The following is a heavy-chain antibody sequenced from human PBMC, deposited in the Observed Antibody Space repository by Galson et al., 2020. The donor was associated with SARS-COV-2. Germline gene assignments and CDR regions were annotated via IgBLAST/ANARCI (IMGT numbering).Heavy chain of an antibody. Sequence: SLKISCAASGFGFGHYAMHWVRQAPGKGLEWVAVIWSDGNNKYYVDSVEGRFSISRDNSKNTVNLQMNSLRAEDTAVYYCASSIQVAGAIDYWGQGALVTVS. CDR2: IWSDGNNK. D-gene: IGHD6-19*01. J-gene: IGHJ4*02. CDR3: ASSIQVAGAIDY. CDR1: GFGFGHYA. V-gene: IGHV3-33*01.